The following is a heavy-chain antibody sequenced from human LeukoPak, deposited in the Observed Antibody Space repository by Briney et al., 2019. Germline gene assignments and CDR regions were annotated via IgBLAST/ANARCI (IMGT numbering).Heavy chain of an antibody. J-gene: IGHJ4*02. CDR3: AKNTSGSYFDH. V-gene: IGHV3-23*01. CDR2: ISGSVSST. CDR1: GFSYSTYD. Sequence: PGGSLRLSCAASGFSYSTYDMTCVRQAPGKGVEWVSAISGSVSSTNYADSVKGRFTISRDNSKNTLYLQMNSLRAEDTAVYYCAKNTSGSYFDHWGQGTLVTVSS. D-gene: IGHD1-26*01.